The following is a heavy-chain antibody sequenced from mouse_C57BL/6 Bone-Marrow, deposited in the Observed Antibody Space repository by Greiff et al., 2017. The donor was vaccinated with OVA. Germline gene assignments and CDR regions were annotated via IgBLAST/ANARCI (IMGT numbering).Heavy chain of an antibody. D-gene: IGHD1-1*01. V-gene: IGHV1-69*01. J-gene: IGHJ4*01. CDR2: IDPSDSYT. Sequence: VQLQQSGAELARPGASVKLSCKASGYTFTSYWMHWVKQRPGQGLEWIGEIDPSDSYTNYNQKFKGKSTLTVDKSSSTAYMQLSSLTSEDSAVYFCAREHSSYAMDYWGQGTSVTVSS. CDR1: GYTFTSYW. CDR3: AREHSSYAMDY.